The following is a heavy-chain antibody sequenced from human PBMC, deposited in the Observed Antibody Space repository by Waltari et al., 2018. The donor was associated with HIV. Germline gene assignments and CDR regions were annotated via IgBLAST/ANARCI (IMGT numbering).Heavy chain of an antibody. V-gene: IGHV1-8*01. CDR1: GYTFTSYD. CDR2: MNPNSGNT. D-gene: IGHD5-18*01. Sequence: QVQLVQSGAEVKKPGASVKVSCKASGYTFTSYDTNWVRQATGQGLEWMGWMNPNSGNTGYAQKFQGRVTMTRNTSISTAYMELSSLRSEDTAVYYCARRIHDYYGMDVWGQGTTVTVSS. J-gene: IGHJ6*02. CDR3: ARRIHDYYGMDV.